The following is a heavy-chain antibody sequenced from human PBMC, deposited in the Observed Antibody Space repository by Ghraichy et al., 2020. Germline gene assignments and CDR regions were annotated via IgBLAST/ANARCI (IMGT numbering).Heavy chain of an antibody. CDR2: ISGSRGSI. V-gene: IGHV3-48*02. D-gene: IGHD3-10*01. J-gene: IGHJ4*02. CDR1: GFTFDSYN. Sequence: GGSLRLSCGGSGFTFDSYNMNWVRQIPGKGLEWVSSISGSRGSIKYADSVKGRFTISRDNAENSLYLQLNSLRDEDTAVYYCARKKWGLGSHYFVYWGQGTLVTVSS. CDR3: ARKKWGLGSHYFVY.